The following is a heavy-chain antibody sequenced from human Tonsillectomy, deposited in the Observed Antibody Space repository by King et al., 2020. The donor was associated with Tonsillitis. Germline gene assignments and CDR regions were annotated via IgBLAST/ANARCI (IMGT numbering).Heavy chain of an antibody. D-gene: IGHD3-9*01. CDR2: IYYSGST. Sequence: QLQESGPGLVKPSETLSLTCIVSGGSISSSSYYWGWIRQPPGKGLEWIGTIYYSGSTYYNPSLKSRVTISVDTSRNQFSLRLSSVTAADTDLYYCARGYDTSADRWFDPWGQGTLVTVSS. CDR1: GGSISSSSYY. J-gene: IGHJ5*02. V-gene: IGHV4-39*01. CDR3: ARGYDTSADRWFDP.